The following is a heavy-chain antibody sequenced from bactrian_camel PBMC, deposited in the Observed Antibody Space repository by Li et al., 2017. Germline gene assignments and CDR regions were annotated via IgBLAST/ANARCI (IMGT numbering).Heavy chain of an antibody. J-gene: IGHJ4*01. D-gene: IGHD6*01. CDR1: GSAVSNLY. CDR3: AAYLGGSSWTCPPSFMTPGPVAY. V-gene: IGHV3S40*01. Sequence: DVQLVESGGGSVQAGGSLRLSCAASGSAVSNLYMAWFRQAPGKERMGVAVIGLGRTYYADSVKGRFTISQDNAANTVYLQMNSLKPEDTAMYYCAAYLGGSSWTCPPSFMTPGPVAYWGQGTQVTVS. CDR2: IGLGRT.